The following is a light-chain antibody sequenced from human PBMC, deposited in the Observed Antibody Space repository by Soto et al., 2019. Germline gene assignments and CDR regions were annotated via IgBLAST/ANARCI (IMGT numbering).Light chain of an antibody. J-gene: IGKJ1*01. V-gene: IGKV3-20*01. CDR3: QQYGSSPWT. CDR1: QSVISSY. Sequence: EIVLTQSPGTLSLSPGEGATLSCRASQSVISSYLGWYQQKPGQAPRLLIYGASSRATGIPDRFSGSGSGTDFSLTISRLEPEDFAVYYWQQYGSSPWTFGQGTKVEIK. CDR2: GAS.